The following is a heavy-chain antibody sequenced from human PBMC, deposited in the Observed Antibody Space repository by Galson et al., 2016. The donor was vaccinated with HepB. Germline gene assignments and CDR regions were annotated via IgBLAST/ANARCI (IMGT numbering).Heavy chain of an antibody. V-gene: IGHV3-23*01. CDR3: ARAHHDRDGYYAY. CDR1: GFTFSSYA. D-gene: IGHD3-22*01. CDR2: ISSSGGST. Sequence: SLRLSCAASGFTFSSYAMTWVRQAPGKGLEWVSTISSSGGSTHYADSVKGRFTISRDKYKNTLYLEMNSLRADDTAVYYCARAHHDRDGYYAYWGQGTLVTVSS. J-gene: IGHJ4*02.